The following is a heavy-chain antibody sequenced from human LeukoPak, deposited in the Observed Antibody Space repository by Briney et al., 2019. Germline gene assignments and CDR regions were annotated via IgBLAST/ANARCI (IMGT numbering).Heavy chain of an antibody. CDR1: GYTFTSYA. CDR2: INAGNGNT. V-gene: IGHV1-3*01. D-gene: IGHD5-18*01. CDR3: ARAGYSYGYDPPHFDY. J-gene: IGHJ4*02. Sequence: ASVKVSCKASGYTFTSYAMHWVRQAPGQRLEWMGWINAGNGNTKYSQKFQGRVTITRDTSASTAYMELSSLRSEDTAVYYCARAGYSYGYDPPHFDYWGQGTLVTVSS.